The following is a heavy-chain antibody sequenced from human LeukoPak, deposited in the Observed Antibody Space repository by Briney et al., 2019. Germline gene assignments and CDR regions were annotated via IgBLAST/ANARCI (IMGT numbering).Heavy chain of an antibody. D-gene: IGHD4-17*01. CDR1: GFTFSSYA. J-gene: IGHJ3*02. V-gene: IGHV4-38-2*01. CDR3: ARVDYGDPLDAFDI. Sequence: PGGSLRLSCAASGFTFSSYAMSWIRQPPGKGLEWIGSIYHSGSTYYNPSLKSRVTISVDTSKNQFSLKLSSVTAADTAVYYCARVDYGDPLDAFDIWGQGTMVTVSS. CDR2: IYHSGST.